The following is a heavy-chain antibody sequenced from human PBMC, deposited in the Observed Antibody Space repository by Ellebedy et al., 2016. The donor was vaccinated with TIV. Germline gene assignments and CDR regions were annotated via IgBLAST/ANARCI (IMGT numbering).Heavy chain of an antibody. J-gene: IGHJ4*02. D-gene: IGHD3-10*01. Sequence: ASVKVSCKASGYTLTDDYVHWVRQAPGQGLEWMGCIDPRSGGTEYEQKFRGRVTMTSDSFLSTLYMQLTRLGYDDTAVYYCARISGSPRGYWGQGTLVTVSS. V-gene: IGHV1-2*02. CDR2: IDPRSGGT. CDR1: GYTLTDDY. CDR3: ARISGSPRGY.